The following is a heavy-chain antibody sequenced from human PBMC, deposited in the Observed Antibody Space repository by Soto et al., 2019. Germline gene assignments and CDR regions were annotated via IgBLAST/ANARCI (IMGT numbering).Heavy chain of an antibody. CDR1: GGTFSSYT. Sequence: QVQLVQSGAEVKKPGSSVKVSCKASGGTFSSYTISWVRQAPGQGLEWMGRIIPILGIANYAQKFQGRVSSTTDKXTSTAYMELISLRSEDTAVYYCARRRYSSSWYDAYWGQGTLVTVSS. V-gene: IGHV1-69*02. CDR2: IIPILGIA. J-gene: IGHJ4*02. CDR3: ARRRYSSSWYDAY. D-gene: IGHD6-13*01.